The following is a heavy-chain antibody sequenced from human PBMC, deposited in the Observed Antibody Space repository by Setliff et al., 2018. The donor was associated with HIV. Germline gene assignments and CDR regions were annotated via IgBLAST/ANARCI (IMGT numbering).Heavy chain of an antibody. CDR2: IDPSGDLT. J-gene: IGHJ4*02. V-gene: IGHV3-23*01. Sequence: PGGSLRLSCAASGLTLSIYSMSWLRQAPGKGLDWVSAIDPSGDLTYYADSVKGRFTISRDNSKNVLSLQMNSLRAEDTAVYYCAKVDNGHCDSTSCRDFDYWGRGTLVTVSS. CDR1: GLTLSIYS. D-gene: IGHD2-2*03. CDR3: AKVDNGHCDSTSCRDFDY.